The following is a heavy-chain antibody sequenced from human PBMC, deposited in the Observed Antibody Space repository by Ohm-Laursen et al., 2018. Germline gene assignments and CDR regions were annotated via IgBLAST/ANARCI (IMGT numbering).Heavy chain of an antibody. CDR2: ISWNSNSI. CDR3: AKDRIAVTGNWYFDL. J-gene: IGHJ2*01. CDR1: GFTFDGYA. V-gene: IGHV3-9*01. Sequence: SLRLSCAASGFTFDGYAMHWVRQVPGKGLEWVSGISWNSNSIGYADSVKGRFTISRDNAKNSLYLQMNSLRAEDTALYHCAKDRIAVTGNWYFDLWGRGTLVTVSS. D-gene: IGHD6-19*01.